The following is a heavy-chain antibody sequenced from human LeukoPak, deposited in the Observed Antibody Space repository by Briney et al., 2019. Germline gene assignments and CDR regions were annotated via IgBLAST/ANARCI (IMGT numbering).Heavy chain of an antibody. CDR1: GYTFTSYA. CDR3: ARDREDYYDSSGSDAFDI. J-gene: IGHJ3*02. D-gene: IGHD3-22*01. CDR2: INAGNGNT. V-gene: IGHV1-3*01. Sequence: GASVKVSCKASGYTFTSYAMHWVRQAPGQRLEWMGWINAGNGNTKYSQKFQGRVTITRDTSASTAYMELSSLRSEDTAVYYCARDREDYYDSSGSDAFDIWGQGTMVTVSS.